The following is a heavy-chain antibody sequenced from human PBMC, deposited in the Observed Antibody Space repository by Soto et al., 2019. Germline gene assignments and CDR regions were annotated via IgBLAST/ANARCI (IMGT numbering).Heavy chain of an antibody. J-gene: IGHJ6*02. D-gene: IGHD6-19*01. Sequence: GGSLRLSCAASGFTFSIFGMHWVRQAPCKGLEWVAVIWYDGSNKYYADSVKGRFTISRDNYRNTLYLKMNSLRAEDTAVYYCARDDIAGREVAKYGLDVWGQRTTVAVS. CDR3: ARDDIAGREVAKYGLDV. V-gene: IGHV3-33*01. CDR1: GFTFSIFG. CDR2: IWYDGSNK.